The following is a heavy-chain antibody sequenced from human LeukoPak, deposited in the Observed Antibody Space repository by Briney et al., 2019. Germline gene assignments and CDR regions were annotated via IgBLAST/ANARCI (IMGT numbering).Heavy chain of an antibody. CDR1: GYTFTSYY. Sequence: ASVTVTCKASGYTFTSYYMHWVRQAPGQGLEWMGIINPSGGSTSYAQKFQGRVTMTRDTSISTAYMELSRLRSDDTAVYYCARVDVGANFDYWGQGTLVTVSS. CDR3: ARVDVGANFDY. J-gene: IGHJ4*02. CDR2: INPSGGST. D-gene: IGHD1-26*01. V-gene: IGHV1-46*01.